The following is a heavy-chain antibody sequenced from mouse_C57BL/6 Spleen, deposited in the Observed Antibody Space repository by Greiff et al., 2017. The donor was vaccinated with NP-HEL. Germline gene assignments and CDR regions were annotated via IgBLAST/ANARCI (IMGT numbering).Heavy chain of an antibody. Sequence: QVQLQQSGAELVRPGTSVKVSCKASGYAFTNYLIEWVKQRPGQGLEWIGVINPGSGGTNYNEKFKGKATLTADKSSSTAYMQLSSLTSEDSAVYFCARSGSYYSPHFDYWGQGTTLTVSS. V-gene: IGHV1-54*01. J-gene: IGHJ2*01. CDR3: ARSGSYYSPHFDY. CDR2: INPGSGGT. D-gene: IGHD2-12*01. CDR1: GYAFTNYL.